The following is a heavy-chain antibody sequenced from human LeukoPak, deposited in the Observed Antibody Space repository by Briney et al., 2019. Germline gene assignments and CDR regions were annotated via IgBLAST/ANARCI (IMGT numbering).Heavy chain of an antibody. CDR1: GFTFSGYW. CDR3: AEVRRAVSCYYYYGMDV. D-gene: IGHD5/OR15-5a*01. CDR2: ININGIST. J-gene: IGHJ6*02. Sequence: GGSLRLSCAASGFTFSGYWMHWVRQAPGKGLEWVSLININGISTRYADSVKGRFTISRDNSKNPLYLQMNSLRAEDTACYYGAEVRRAVSCYYYYGMDVWGQGTPVTVSS. V-gene: IGHV3-74*01.